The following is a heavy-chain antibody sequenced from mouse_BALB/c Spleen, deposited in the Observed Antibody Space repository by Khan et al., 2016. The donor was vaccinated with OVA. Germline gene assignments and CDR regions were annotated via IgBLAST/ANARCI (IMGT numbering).Heavy chain of an antibody. CDR1: GYSFTGYY. D-gene: IGHD1-1*01. CDR2: ISCYNGST. V-gene: IGHV1S34*01. Sequence: LVKTGASVKISCKASGYSFTGYYMHWVKQSHGKSLEWIGYISCYNGSTTYNQKFKGKATFTVDTSSSTVYMPFNSLTSEDSAVYYCARGDYYGSSSFAYWGQGTLVTVSA. CDR3: ARGDYYGSSSFAY. J-gene: IGHJ3*01.